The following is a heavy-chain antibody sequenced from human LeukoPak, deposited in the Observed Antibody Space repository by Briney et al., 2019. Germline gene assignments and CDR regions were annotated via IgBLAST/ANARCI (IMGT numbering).Heavy chain of an antibody. Sequence: SETPSPTCSVYCGSFRGYYWGWVRQPPGKGLEWIGEINHSGSTNYNPSLKSRVTISVDTSKNQFSLKLSSVTAADTAVYYCARVRWLQPIFDYWGQGTPVTVSS. V-gene: IGHV4-34*01. CDR3: ARVRWLQPIFDY. D-gene: IGHD5-24*01. J-gene: IGHJ4*02. CDR2: INHSGST. CDR1: CGSFRGYY.